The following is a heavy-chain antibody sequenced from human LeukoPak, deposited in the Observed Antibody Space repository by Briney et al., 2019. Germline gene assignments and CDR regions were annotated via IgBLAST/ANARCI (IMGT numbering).Heavy chain of an antibody. Sequence: GASVKVSCKASGYTFTSYGISWVRQAPGQGLEWMGWISAYNGNTNYAQKLQGRVTMTTDTSTSTAYMELRSLRSDDTAVYYCALGMVQQFYYYYYGMDVWGQGTTVTVSS. J-gene: IGHJ6*02. V-gene: IGHV1-18*01. CDR1: GYTFTSYG. D-gene: IGHD2-2*01. CDR3: ALGMVQQFYYYYYGMDV. CDR2: ISAYNGNT.